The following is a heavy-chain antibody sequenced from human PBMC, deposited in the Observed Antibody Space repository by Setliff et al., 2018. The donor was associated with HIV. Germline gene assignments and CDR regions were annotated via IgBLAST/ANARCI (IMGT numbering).Heavy chain of an antibody. D-gene: IGHD2-2*01. Sequence: SETLSLTCAVSGVSISSQYWSWIRQPPGKGLEWIGFVYYSVNYNYNPSLKSRVSISVDTAKNQVSLRLTSVTAADTAVYYCTRGKSMPTLVTWGLGTLVTVSS. CDR2: VYYSVNY. CDR3: TRGKSMPTLVT. J-gene: IGHJ4*02. CDR1: GVSISSQY. V-gene: IGHV4-59*11.